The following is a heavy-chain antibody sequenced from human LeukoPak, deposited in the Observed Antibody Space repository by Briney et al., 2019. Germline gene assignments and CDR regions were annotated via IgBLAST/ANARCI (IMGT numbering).Heavy chain of an antibody. J-gene: IGHJ5*02. CDR3: ARRPKYYYGSGSYFANWFDP. D-gene: IGHD3-10*01. CDR1: GGSFSGYY. CDR2: INHSGST. V-gene: IGHV4-34*01. Sequence: SETLSLTCAVYGGSFSGYYWSWIRQPPGKGLEWIGEINHSGSTNYNPSLKSRVTISVDTSKNQFSLKLSSVTAADTAVYYCARRPKYYYGSGSYFANWFDPWSQGTLVTVSS.